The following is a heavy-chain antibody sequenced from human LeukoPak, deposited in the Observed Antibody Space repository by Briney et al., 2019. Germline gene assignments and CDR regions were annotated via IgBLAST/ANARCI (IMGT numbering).Heavy chain of an antibody. CDR3: ARHGLGSSWFGFDY. D-gene: IGHD6-13*01. Sequence: GESLKISCKGSGYTFTTYWIGWVRQMRGKGLEWVGIIYPGDSDPRYSPSFQGQVTISADKSISTAYLQWSSLKASDSAMYYCARHGLGSSWFGFDYWGQGTLVTVSS. CDR1: GYTFTTYW. V-gene: IGHV5-51*01. J-gene: IGHJ4*02. CDR2: IYPGDSDP.